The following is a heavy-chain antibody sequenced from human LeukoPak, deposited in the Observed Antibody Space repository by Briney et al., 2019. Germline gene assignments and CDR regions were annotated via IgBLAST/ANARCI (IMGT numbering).Heavy chain of an antibody. Sequence: GRSLRLSCAASGFTFSSYAMHWVRQAPGKGLEWVAVISYDGSNKYYADSVKGRFTISRDNSKNTLYLQMNSLRAEDTAVYYCAKEGGPAAYHYYYMDVWGKGTTVTISS. CDR2: ISYDGSNK. V-gene: IGHV3-30*04. D-gene: IGHD2-2*01. CDR3: AKEGGPAAYHYYYMDV. CDR1: GFTFSSYA. J-gene: IGHJ6*03.